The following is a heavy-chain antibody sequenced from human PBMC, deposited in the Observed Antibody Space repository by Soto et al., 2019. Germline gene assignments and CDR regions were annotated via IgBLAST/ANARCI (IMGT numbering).Heavy chain of an antibody. Sequence: PSETLSLTCTVSGGSIISYYWSWIRQPPGKGLEWIGYIYDSGSTSYNPSLKSRVTISVDTSKNQFSLKLTSVTAADTAVYYCARVAAVRSDSAGYHGMDVWGQGTTVTVSS. CDR3: ARVAAVRSDSAGYHGMDV. D-gene: IGHD3-22*01. CDR1: GGSIISYY. V-gene: IGHV4-59*08. J-gene: IGHJ6*02. CDR2: IYDSGST.